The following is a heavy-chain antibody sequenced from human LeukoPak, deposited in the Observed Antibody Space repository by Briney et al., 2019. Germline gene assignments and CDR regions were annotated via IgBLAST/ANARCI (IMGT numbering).Heavy chain of an antibody. CDR3: ARPSIAVAGTFRTYYFDY. V-gene: IGHV4-39*07. J-gene: IGHJ4*02. Sequence: SETLSLTCTVSGGSFSSSSYYWGWIRQPPGKGLEWIGSIYYSGSTYYNPSLKSRVTTSVDTSKNQFSLKLSSVTAADTAVYYCARPSIAVAGTFRTYYFDYWGQGTLVTVSS. CDR2: IYYSGST. CDR1: GGSFSSSSYY. D-gene: IGHD6-19*01.